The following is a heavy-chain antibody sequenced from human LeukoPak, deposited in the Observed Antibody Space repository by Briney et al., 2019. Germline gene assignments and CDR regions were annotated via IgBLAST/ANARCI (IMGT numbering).Heavy chain of an antibody. V-gene: IGHV1-2*06. J-gene: IGHJ5*02. Sequence: ASVKVSCKASGYAFTGYYMHWVRQAPGQGLEWMGRINPNSGGTNYAQKFQGRVTMTRDTSISTAYMELSRLRSDDTAVYYCARGRVVGANWFVPWGQGTLVTVSS. CDR3: ARGRVVGANWFVP. CDR2: INPNSGGT. CDR1: GYAFTGYY. D-gene: IGHD1-26*01.